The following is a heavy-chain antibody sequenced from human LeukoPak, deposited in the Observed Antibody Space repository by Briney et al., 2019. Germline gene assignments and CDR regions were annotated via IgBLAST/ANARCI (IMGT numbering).Heavy chain of an antibody. CDR1: GSILTELP. Sequence: ASVQVSCKISGSILTELPMHWVRQAPGKGLEWMGGFDPEEGETIYAQKVQGRITMTEDTSTDTAYMELSSLRSEGTVVYYCATRGYGDYYFNYWGQGTLVTVSS. CDR3: ATRGYGDYYFNY. CDR2: FDPEEGET. V-gene: IGHV1-24*01. J-gene: IGHJ4*02. D-gene: IGHD4-17*01.